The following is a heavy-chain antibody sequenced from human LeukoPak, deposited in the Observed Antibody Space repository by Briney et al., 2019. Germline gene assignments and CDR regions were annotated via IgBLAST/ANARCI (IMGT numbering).Heavy chain of an antibody. CDR3: ARLPYCSGGSCYFDY. J-gene: IGHJ4*02. D-gene: IGHD2-15*01. V-gene: IGHV4-34*01. Sequence: PSETLSLTCAVYGGSFSGYYWSWIRQPPGKGLEGIGEINHSGSTNYNPSLKSRVTMSVDTSKHQFSLKLSSVTAADTAVYYCARLPYCSGGSCYFDYWGQGTLVTVSS. CDR1: GGSFSGYY. CDR2: INHSGST.